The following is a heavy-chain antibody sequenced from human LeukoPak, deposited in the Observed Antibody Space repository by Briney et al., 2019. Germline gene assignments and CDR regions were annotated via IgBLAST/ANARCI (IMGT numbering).Heavy chain of an antibody. CDR2: IVVGSGNT. Sequence: ASVKVSCKATGFTFTSSVVQWVRQARGQRLEWMGWIVVGSGNTNYAQKFQERVTITRDMSTSTAYMELSSLRAEDTAVYYCAADSLYYFDYWGQGTLVTVSS. CDR1: GFTFTSSV. J-gene: IGHJ4*02. CDR3: AADSLYYFDY. V-gene: IGHV1-58*01.